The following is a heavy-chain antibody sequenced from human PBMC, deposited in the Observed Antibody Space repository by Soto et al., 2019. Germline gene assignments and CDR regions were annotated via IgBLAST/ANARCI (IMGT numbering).Heavy chain of an antibody. CDR1: GFIFSSYG. D-gene: IGHD1-7*01. Sequence: PVGSLRLSCAASGFIFSSYGMSWVRPAPGKGLEWVSVISASGSTYYADSVKGRFTISRENSKNTLYLQMNSLRAEDTAVYYCARDITVGTFRTTHFGYWGQGTLVTVSS. J-gene: IGHJ4*02. V-gene: IGHV3-23*01. CDR2: ISASGST. CDR3: ARDITVGTFRTTHFGY.